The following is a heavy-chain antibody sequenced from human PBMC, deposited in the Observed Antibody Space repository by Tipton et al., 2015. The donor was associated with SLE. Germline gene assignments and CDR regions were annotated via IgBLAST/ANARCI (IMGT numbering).Heavy chain of an antibody. CDR3: ARDGIAARRGWFDP. CDR1: GFTFDDYA. V-gene: IGHV3-43*02. D-gene: IGHD6-6*01. Sequence: SLRLSCAASGFTFDDYAMHWVRQAPGKGLEWVSLISGDGGSTYYADSVKGRFTISRDNSKNSLYLQMNSLRAEDTAVYYCARDGIAARRGWFDPWGQGTLVTVSS. J-gene: IGHJ5*02. CDR2: ISGDGGST.